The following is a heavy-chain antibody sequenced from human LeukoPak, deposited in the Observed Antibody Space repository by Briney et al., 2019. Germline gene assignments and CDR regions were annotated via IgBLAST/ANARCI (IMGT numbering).Heavy chain of an antibody. CDR2: ISSSSSAI. V-gene: IGHV3-48*04. J-gene: IGHJ4*02. CDR3: ASNSMVRGKGTDY. CDR1: GFAFSSYS. Sequence: TGGSLRLSCAASGFAFSSYSMNWVRQAPGKGLEWVSYISSSSSAIYYADSVKGRFTISRDNAKNSLYLQMSSLRAEDTAVYYCASNSMVRGKGTDYWGQGTLVTVSS. D-gene: IGHD3-10*01.